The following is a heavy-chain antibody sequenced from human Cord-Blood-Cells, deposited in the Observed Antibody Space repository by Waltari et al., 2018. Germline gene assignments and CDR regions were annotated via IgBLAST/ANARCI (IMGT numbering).Heavy chain of an antibody. V-gene: IGHV1-46*01. D-gene: IGHD6-6*01. CDR2: INPSGGST. J-gene: IGHJ4*02. Sequence: QVQLVQSGAEVKKPGASVKVSCKASGYTFTSYYMHWVRQAPGQGLAWMGIINPSGGSTSYAQKFQGRVTMTRDTSTSTVYMELSSLRSEDTAVYYCAIIAARLRPHFDYWGQGTLVTISS. CDR3: AIIAARLRPHFDY. CDR1: GYTFTSYY.